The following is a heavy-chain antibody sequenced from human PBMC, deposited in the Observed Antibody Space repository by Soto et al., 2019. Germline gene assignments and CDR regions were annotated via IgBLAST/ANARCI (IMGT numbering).Heavy chain of an antibody. CDR1: GFTFSSYA. CDR2: ISGSGGST. Sequence: GGSLRLSCAASGFTFSSYAMSWVRQAPGKGLEWVSAISGSGGSTYYADSVKGRFTISRDNSKNTLYLQMNSLRAEDTAVYYCAKDQTSHYYDSSGVKRAFDIWGQGTMVTVSS. J-gene: IGHJ3*02. V-gene: IGHV3-23*01. CDR3: AKDQTSHYYDSSGVKRAFDI. D-gene: IGHD3-22*01.